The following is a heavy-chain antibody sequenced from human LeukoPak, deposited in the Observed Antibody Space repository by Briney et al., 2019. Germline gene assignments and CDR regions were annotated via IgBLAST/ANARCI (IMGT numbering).Heavy chain of an antibody. V-gene: IGHV3-21*01. Sequence: GSLRLSCAASGFTFSSYTMNWVRQAPGKGLEWVSSISSSSSYIYYADSVKGRFTISRDNAKNSLHLQMNSLRAEETAVYYCARKLWFGEPCCYFDYWGQGTLVTVSS. D-gene: IGHD3-10*01. CDR2: ISSSSSYI. J-gene: IGHJ4*02. CDR3: ARKLWFGEPCCYFDY. CDR1: GFTFSSYT.